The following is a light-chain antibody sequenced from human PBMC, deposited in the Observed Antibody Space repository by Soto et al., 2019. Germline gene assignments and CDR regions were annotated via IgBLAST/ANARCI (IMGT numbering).Light chain of an antibody. V-gene: IGKV1-9*01. CDR1: QGISSY. Sequence: QLTQSPSSLSASVGDRVTITCRASQGISSYLAWYQQKPGKAPKLLIYAASTLQSGVPSRFSGSGSGTDFPLTISSLHPEDFATYYCQQLNSYLPLTFGGGTKVEIK. CDR3: QQLNSYLPLT. CDR2: AAS. J-gene: IGKJ4*01.